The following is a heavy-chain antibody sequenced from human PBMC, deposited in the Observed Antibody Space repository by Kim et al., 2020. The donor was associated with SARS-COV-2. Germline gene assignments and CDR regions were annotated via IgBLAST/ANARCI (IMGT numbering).Heavy chain of an antibody. CDR1: GFTFSSYA. CDR3: ARDRQQLGGRYYYYYMDV. CDR2: ISYDGSNK. Sequence: GGSLRLSCAASGFTFSSYAMHWVRQAPGKGLEWVAVISYDGSNKYYADSVKGRFTISRDNSKNTLYLQMNSLRAEDTAVYYCARDRQQLGGRYYYYYMDVWGKGTTVTVSS. J-gene: IGHJ6*03. D-gene: IGHD6-13*01. V-gene: IGHV3-30-3*01.